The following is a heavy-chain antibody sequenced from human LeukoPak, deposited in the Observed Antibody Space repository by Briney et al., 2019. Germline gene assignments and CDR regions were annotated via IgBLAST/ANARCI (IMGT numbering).Heavy chain of an antibody. CDR2: MKDDGNEI. J-gene: IGHJ4*02. D-gene: IGHD1-26*01. Sequence: GGSLRLSCTASGFAFKSYRMTWVRQAPGKGLEWVASMKDDGNEIQYVDSVKGRFTISRDNAKNSLYLQMNNLRAEDTAVYYCARNRATNDYWGQGTLVTVSS. CDR1: GFAFKSYR. V-gene: IGHV3-7*01. CDR3: ARNRATNDY.